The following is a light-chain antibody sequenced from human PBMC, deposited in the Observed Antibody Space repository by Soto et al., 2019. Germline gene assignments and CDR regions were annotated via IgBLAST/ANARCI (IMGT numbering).Light chain of an antibody. J-gene: IGKJ4*01. CDR3: HQYNNWPLT. V-gene: IGKV3D-15*01. Sequence: EIVVTQSLATLSVYPGETTRLSCRASQSINSDVAWCQQKVRQTPRLLIHGPSTKATGVAARFSSSGSATEFSLLISGLQPEDFATYYCHQYNNWPLTFGGGTKVDIK. CDR1: QSINSD. CDR2: GPS.